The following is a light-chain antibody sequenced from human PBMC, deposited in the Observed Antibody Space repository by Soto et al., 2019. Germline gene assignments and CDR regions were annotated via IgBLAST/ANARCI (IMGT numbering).Light chain of an antibody. CDR2: GAS. V-gene: IGKV3-15*01. CDR1: QSVSGN. CDR3: QQYHNWPPGLT. Sequence: EVVMTQSPATLSVSPGERVTLSCTASQSVSGNLAWYQQKPGQAPRLLIHGASTRATDIPARFSCSGSGTEFTLTLTSLQSEDFAVYYCQQYHNWPPGLTFGGGTRVEIK. J-gene: IGKJ4*01.